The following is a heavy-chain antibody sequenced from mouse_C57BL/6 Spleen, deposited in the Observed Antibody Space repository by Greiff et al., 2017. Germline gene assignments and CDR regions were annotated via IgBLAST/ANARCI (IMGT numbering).Heavy chain of an antibody. CDR1: GYAFSSYW. Sequence: QVQLQQSGAELVKPGASVKISCKASGYAFSSYWMNWVKQRPGKGLEWIGQIYPGDGDTNYNGKFTGKATLTADKSSSTAYMQLSSLTSEDSAVYFCARTGTVYAMDYWGQGTSVTVSS. D-gene: IGHD4-1*01. CDR3: ARTGTVYAMDY. CDR2: IYPGDGDT. V-gene: IGHV1-80*01. J-gene: IGHJ4*01.